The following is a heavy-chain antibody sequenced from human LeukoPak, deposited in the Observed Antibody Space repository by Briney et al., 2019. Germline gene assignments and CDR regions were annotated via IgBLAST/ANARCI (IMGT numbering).Heavy chain of an antibody. CDR3: ARDPGAARPIDY. Sequence: KPGESLILSCAASGFTFTSYSMNWVRQAPGKGLEWVSSIDYTTTYIYYADSVKGRFTISRDNAKNSLYLQMNSLRAEDTAVYYCARDPGAARPIDYWGQGTLVTVSS. V-gene: IGHV3-21*01. J-gene: IGHJ4*02. CDR1: GFTFTSYS. D-gene: IGHD6-6*01. CDR2: IDYTTTYI.